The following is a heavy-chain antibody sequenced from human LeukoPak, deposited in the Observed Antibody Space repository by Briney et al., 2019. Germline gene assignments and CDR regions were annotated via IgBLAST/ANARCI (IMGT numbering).Heavy chain of an antibody. D-gene: IGHD3-16*01. CDR2: IRSKPNSYAT. CDR1: GFTFSGSA. J-gene: IGHJ4*02. CDR3: VGGGDY. V-gene: IGHV3-73*01. Sequence: GGSLRLSCATSGFTFSGSAMHWVRQASGKGLEWVGRIRSKPNSYATTYAASVKGRFTISRDDSKNTAYLQMNSPKTEDTAVYYCVGGGDYWGQGTLVTVSS.